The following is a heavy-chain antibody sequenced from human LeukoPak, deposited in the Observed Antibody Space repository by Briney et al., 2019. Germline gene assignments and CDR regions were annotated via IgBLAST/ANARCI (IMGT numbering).Heavy chain of an antibody. CDR2: INPSGGST. CDR3: ARKEVGSGWSRATYYYYYGMDV. CDR1: GYTFTSYY. V-gene: IGHV1-46*01. D-gene: IGHD6-13*01. J-gene: IGHJ6*02. Sequence: ASVKVSCKASGYTFTSYYMHWVRQAPGQGLEWMGIINPSGGSTSYAQKFQGRVTITADESTSTAYMELSSLRSEDTAVYYCARKEVGSGWSRATYYYYYGMDVWGQGTTVTVSS.